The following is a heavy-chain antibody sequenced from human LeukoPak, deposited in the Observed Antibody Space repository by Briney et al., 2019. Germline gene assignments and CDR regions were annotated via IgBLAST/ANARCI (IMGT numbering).Heavy chain of an antibody. CDR2: IYPGDADT. CDR3: ARAKVQYCSSTSCSTHRYFDY. J-gene: IGHJ4*02. Sequence: GGPRHISGKGPVSLFTSYGIGGAGQLPGKGLEWMGIIYPGDADTRYSPSFQGQVTISADKSISTAYLQWSSLKASDTAMYYCARAKVQYCSSTSCSTHRYFDYWGQGTLVTVSS. D-gene: IGHD2-2*02. CDR1: VSLFTSYG. V-gene: IGHV5-51*01.